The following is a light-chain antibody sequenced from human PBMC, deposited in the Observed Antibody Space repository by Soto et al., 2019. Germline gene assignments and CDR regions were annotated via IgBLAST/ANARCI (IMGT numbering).Light chain of an antibody. V-gene: IGKV3-20*01. CDR3: QYYSTSFLYT. Sequence: EIVLTQSPGTLSLSPGERATLSCRASQSVSSSYFAWYQLKLGQAPRLLIYGASTRATGIPDRFSGSGSGTDFTLTISRLEPEDFAVYYCQYYSTSFLYTFGQGTKLEIK. CDR2: GAS. J-gene: IGKJ2*01. CDR1: QSVSSSY.